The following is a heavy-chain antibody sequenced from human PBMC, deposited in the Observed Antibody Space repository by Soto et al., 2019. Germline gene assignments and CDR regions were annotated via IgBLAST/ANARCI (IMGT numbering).Heavy chain of an antibody. CDR2: TYYRSKWYN. D-gene: IGHD7-27*01. V-gene: IGHV6-1*01. CDR3: ARVGTGGLGLLWSRKALGGYYYYYGMDV. CDR1: GDSVSSNSAA. J-gene: IGHJ6*02. Sequence: SQTLSLTCAISGDSVSSNSAAWNWIGQSPSRGLEWLGRTYYRSKWYNDYAVSVKSRITINPDTSKNQFSLQLNSVTPEDTAVYYCARVGTGGLGLLWSRKALGGYYYYYGMDVWGQGTTVTVSS.